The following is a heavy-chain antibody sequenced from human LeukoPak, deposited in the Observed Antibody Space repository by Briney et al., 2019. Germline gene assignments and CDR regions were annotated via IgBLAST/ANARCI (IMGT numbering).Heavy chain of an antibody. J-gene: IGHJ4*02. D-gene: IGHD6-19*01. V-gene: IGHV3-21*01. CDR1: GFTFSSYS. CDR2: ISSSSSYI. Sequence: PGGSPRLSCAASGFTFSSYSMNWVRQAPGKGLEWVSSISSSSSYIYYADSVKGRFTISRDNAKNSLYLQMNSLRAEDTAVYYCARIGDAKYSSGRAPDYWGQGTLVTVSS. CDR3: ARIGDAKYSSGRAPDY.